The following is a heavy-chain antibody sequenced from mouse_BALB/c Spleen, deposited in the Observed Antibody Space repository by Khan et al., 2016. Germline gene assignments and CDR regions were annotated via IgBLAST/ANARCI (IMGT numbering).Heavy chain of an antibody. V-gene: IGHV1-87*01. CDR3: ARGGQFPYFNFDV. D-gene: IGHD3-3*01. CDR1: GYTFTSYW. J-gene: IGHJ1*01. Sequence: QVQLQQSGAELARPGASVKLSCKASGYTFTSYWMQWVKQRPGQGLEWIGAIYPGVGDIRYSQKFKDKATLTADKFSITSYMQLSSLASEDSAVYYCARGGQFPYFNFDVWGAGTTVTVSS. CDR2: IYPGVGDI.